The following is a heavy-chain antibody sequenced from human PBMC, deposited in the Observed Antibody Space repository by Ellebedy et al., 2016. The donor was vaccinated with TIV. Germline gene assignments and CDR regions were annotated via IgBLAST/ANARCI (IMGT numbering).Heavy chain of an antibody. Sequence: SETLSLTCAVSEDYISRSNWWSWVRQPPGKGLEWIGEIYHTGSTNSNPSLKSRLTISLDKSKNQFSLKLTSVIAADTAIYYCACLPDYRVGFVDAPMVWGHWGHGTLVTVSA. CDR2: IYHTGST. D-gene: IGHD3-10*01. CDR3: ACLPDYRVGFVDAPMVWGH. CDR1: EDYISRSNW. J-gene: IGHJ4*01. V-gene: IGHV4-4*02.